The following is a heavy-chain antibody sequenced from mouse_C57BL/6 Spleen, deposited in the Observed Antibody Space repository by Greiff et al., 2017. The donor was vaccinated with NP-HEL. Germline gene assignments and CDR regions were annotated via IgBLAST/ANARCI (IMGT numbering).Heavy chain of an antibody. Sequence: EVQLQQSGPELVKPGASVKISCKASGYTFTDYYMNWVKQSHGKSLEWIGDINPNNGGTSYNQKFKGKATLTVDKSSSTAYMELRSLTSEDSAVYYCAPIYGHFDYWGQGTTRTVSS. CDR3: APIYGHFDY. D-gene: IGHD1-1*01. J-gene: IGHJ2*01. CDR2: INPNNGGT. CDR1: GYTFTDYY. V-gene: IGHV1-26*01.